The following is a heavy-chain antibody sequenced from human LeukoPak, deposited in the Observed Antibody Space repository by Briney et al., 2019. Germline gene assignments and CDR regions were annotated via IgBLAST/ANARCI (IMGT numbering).Heavy chain of an antibody. J-gene: IGHJ4*02. D-gene: IGHD6-13*01. Sequence: PGGSLRLSCAASLFTFSTHVMSWVRQAPGKGLEWVSAISGSGGSTYYADSVKGRFTISRDNSKNTLYLQMNSLRAEDTAIYYCAKEYSTSWSPGAYWGQGTLVTVSS. V-gene: IGHV3-23*01. CDR1: LFTFSTHV. CDR2: ISGSGGST. CDR3: AKEYSTSWSPGAY.